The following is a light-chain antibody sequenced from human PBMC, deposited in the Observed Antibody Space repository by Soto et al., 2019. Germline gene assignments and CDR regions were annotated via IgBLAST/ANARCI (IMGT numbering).Light chain of an antibody. Sequence: DIQMTQSPSTLSASVGDRVTITCRASQTISNWLAWYQQRPGKAPKLLIYDVSTLESGVPSRFSGSGSGTEFTLTISSLQAEDFATYYCQQSYTSPTTFGQGTRLEIK. CDR1: QTISNW. V-gene: IGKV1-5*01. J-gene: IGKJ5*01. CDR2: DVS. CDR3: QQSYTSPTT.